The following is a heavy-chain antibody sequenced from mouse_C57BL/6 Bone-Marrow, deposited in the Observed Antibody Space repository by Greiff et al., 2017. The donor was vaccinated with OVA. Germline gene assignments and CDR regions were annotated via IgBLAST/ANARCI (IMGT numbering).Heavy chain of an antibody. CDR1: GFSLTSYG. Sequence: QVQLQQSGPGLVQPSQSLSITCTVSGFSLTSYGVHWVRQSPGKGLEWLGVIWSGGSTDYNAAFISRLSISKDNSKSQVFFKMNSLQADDTAIYYCARQGLHFDYWGQGTTLTVSS. V-gene: IGHV2-2*01. D-gene: IGHD3-3*01. CDR2: IWSGGST. CDR3: ARQGLHFDY. J-gene: IGHJ2*01.